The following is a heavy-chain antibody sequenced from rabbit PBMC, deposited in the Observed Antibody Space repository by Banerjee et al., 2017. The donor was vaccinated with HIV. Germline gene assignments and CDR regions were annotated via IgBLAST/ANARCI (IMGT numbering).Heavy chain of an antibody. CDR3: ARDPGYTTYGYAGL. Sequence: QSLEESGGDLVKPGASLTLTCTASGFSFSTYYMCWVRQDPGKGLEWIACIYTGSSGNTYYASWAKGRFTISKTSSTTVTLQLTSLTAADTATYFCARDPGYTTYGYAGLWGPGTLVTVS. J-gene: IGHJ6*01. CDR2: IYTGSSGNT. D-gene: IGHD7-1*01. V-gene: IGHV1S40*01. CDR1: GFSFSTYY.